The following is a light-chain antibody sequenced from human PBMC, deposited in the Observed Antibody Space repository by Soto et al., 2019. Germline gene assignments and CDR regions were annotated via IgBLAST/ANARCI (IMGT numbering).Light chain of an antibody. CDR1: QSVSSTY. CDR2: GAS. V-gene: IGKV3-20*01. Sequence: EIVLTQSPGTLSLSPGERATLSCRASQSVSSTYLAWYQHKPGQAPRLLIYGASSRATGIPDRFSGGGSGTDFTLIISRLEPEDFAVYYCQQYGNSFVGFGQGTKVDIK. CDR3: QQYGNSFVG. J-gene: IGKJ1*01.